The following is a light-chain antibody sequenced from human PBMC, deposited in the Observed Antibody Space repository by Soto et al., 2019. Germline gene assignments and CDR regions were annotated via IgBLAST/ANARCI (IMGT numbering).Light chain of an antibody. Sequence: EIVLSQSPAILSLSPGDRATLSCRASQTVSSFLAWYQQKPGQAPRLLIYDTSNRATGVPARFSASGSGTDFTLTISSLEPEDFAVYFCQQRYNWPPTFGQGTKVEIK. CDR3: QQRYNWPPT. V-gene: IGKV3-11*01. CDR2: DTS. CDR1: QTVSSF. J-gene: IGKJ2*01.